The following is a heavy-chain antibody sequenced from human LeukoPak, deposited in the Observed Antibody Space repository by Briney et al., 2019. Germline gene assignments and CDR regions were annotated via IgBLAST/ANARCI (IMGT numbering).Heavy chain of an antibody. CDR3: ARASISPQEDIYYFDY. CDR1: GFTVSSNY. J-gene: IGHJ4*02. V-gene: IGHV3-53*01. D-gene: IGHD2-21*01. CDR2: IYSGGST. Sequence: PGGSLRLSCAASGFTVSSNYMSWVRQAPGKGREWVSVIYSGGSTYYADSVKGRFTISRDNSKNTLYLQMNSLRAEDMAVYYCARASISPQEDIYYFDYWGQGTLVTVSS.